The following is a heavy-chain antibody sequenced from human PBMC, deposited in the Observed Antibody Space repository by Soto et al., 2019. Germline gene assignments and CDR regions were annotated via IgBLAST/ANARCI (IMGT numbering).Heavy chain of an antibody. CDR3: VKDRTFGSNWYTGDY. D-gene: IGHD6-13*01. CDR2: ISGGGGTT. Sequence: EVQLLESGGGLVQPGGSLRLSCAASGFTFSSYAMSWVRQAPGKGLEWVSTISGGGGTTYYADSVKGRFTISRDNSKNTLFLQMNSLRAEDTAVYYCVKDRTFGSNWYTGDYWGQGTLVTVSS. V-gene: IGHV3-23*01. J-gene: IGHJ4*02. CDR1: GFTFSSYA.